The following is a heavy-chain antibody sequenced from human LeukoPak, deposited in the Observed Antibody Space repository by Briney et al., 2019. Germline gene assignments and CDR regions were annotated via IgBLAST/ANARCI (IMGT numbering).Heavy chain of an antibody. CDR2: ISYDGSNQ. V-gene: IGHV3-30-3*01. D-gene: IGHD3-9*01. CDR1: GFTFSAYA. CDR3: ARPPKIYNILTGYFDF. Sequence: GRSLRLSCAASGFTFSAYAMNWVRQAPGKGLEWMAAISYDGSNQYYADSVTGRFTISRDNSKNTPFLQINGLRPEDTAVYFCARPPKIYNILTGYFDFWGQGALVTVSS. J-gene: IGHJ4*02.